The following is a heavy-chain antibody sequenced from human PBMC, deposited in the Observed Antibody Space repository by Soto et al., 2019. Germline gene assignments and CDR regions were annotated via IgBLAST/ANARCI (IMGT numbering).Heavy chain of an antibody. J-gene: IGHJ4*02. Sequence: TSETLSLTCTVSGGFISSGGYYWSWIRQHPGKGLEWIGYIDYRGSTDYSPSLKSRVTISLDTSKNQFSLKLSSVTAADTAVYYCARHTPAISIADHWRKGTLVTVSS. CDR3: ARHTPAISIADH. CDR1: GGFISSGGYY. D-gene: IGHD2-15*01. V-gene: IGHV4-31*03. CDR2: IDYRGST.